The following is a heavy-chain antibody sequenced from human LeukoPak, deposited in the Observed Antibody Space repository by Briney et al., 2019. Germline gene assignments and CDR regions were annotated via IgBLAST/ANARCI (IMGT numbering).Heavy chain of an antibody. V-gene: IGHV3-7*01. CDR3: VRDVVGSLDY. Sequence: GGSLRLSCAASGFTFSSYWMAWVRQAPGKGLEWVANIKGDESARHQADSVKGRFTISRDNTRNSLYLQMTNLRGDDTAVYYCVRDVVGSLDYWGQGTLVTVSS. CDR2: IKGDESAR. CDR1: GFTFSSYW. J-gene: IGHJ4*02. D-gene: IGHD1-26*01.